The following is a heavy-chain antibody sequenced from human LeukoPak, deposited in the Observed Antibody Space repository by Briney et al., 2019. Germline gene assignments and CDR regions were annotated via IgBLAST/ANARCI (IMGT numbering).Heavy chain of an antibody. J-gene: IGHJ4*02. Sequence: GGSLKLSCVASGFTFSSYWLGWVRQAPGKGLEWVANINQDGSEKYYLDSVKGRFTISRDNAKNSLYLQMNSLRAEDTAVYYCAKYRSRGFDYWGQGTLVTVSS. D-gene: IGHD3-10*01. CDR1: GFTFSSYW. CDR2: INQDGSEK. V-gene: IGHV3-7*01. CDR3: AKYRSRGFDY.